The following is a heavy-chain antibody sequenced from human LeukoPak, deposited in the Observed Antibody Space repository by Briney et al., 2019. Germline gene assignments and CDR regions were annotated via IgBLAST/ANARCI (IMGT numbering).Heavy chain of an antibody. D-gene: IGHD3-22*01. CDR1: GFTFTSSA. CDR2: IVVGSGNT. CDR3: AAARYYYDSSGYDY. V-gene: IGHV1-58*02. J-gene: IGHJ4*02. Sequence: SVNVSCKASGFTFTSSAMQWVRQARGQRLEWIGWIVVGSGNTNYAQKFQERVTITRDMSTSTAYMELSSLRSEDTAVYYCAAARYYYDSSGYDYWGQGTLVTVSS.